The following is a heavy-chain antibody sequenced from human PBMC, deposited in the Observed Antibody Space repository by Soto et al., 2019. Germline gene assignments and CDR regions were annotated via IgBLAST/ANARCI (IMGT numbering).Heavy chain of an antibody. CDR2: ISSSSSTI. Sequence: GGSLRLSCAASGFTFSSYSMNWVRQAPGKGLEWVSYISSSSSTIYYADSVKGRFTISRDNSKNTPYLQMNSLRAEDTAVYYCAIQNLVYYYYMDVWGKGTTVTVSS. CDR1: GFTFSSYS. V-gene: IGHV3-48*01. CDR3: AIQNLVYYYYMDV. J-gene: IGHJ6*03.